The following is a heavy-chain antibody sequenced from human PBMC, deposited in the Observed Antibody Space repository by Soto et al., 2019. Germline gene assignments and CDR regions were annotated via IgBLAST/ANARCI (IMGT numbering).Heavy chain of an antibody. V-gene: IGHV4-59*01. CDR1: GGSISGYY. Sequence: QVQLQESGPGLLKPSGTLSLTCTVSGGSISGYYWSWVRQPPGTGLEWIGYIHYSGSTNYAPSLESRVTISVDTSKNLFSLKVNSVTAADTAVYYCARGLPDSTSAHWFDPWGQGTLVTVSS. CDR2: IHYSGST. J-gene: IGHJ5*02. D-gene: IGHD6-6*01. CDR3: ARGLPDSTSAHWFDP.